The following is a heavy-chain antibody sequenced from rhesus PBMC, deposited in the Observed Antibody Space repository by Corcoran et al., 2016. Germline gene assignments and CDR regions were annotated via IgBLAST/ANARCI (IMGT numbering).Heavy chain of an antibody. CDR1: GFTFSDYY. Sequence: EVQLVESGGGLVQPGGSLRLSCAASGFTFSDYYMSWVRQAPGKGLVWVSSINIVDCYIYYSDSGKGRFTISRDNAKNSLSLQMTSLKTEDTAVYYCTPGIQYEGDAFDFWGQGLRVTVSS. CDR2: INIVDCYI. D-gene: IGHD4-23*01. V-gene: IGHV3S16*01. CDR3: TPGIQYEGDAFDF. J-gene: IGHJ3*01.